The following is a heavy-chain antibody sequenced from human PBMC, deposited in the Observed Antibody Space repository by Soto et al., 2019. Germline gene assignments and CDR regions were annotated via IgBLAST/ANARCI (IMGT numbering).Heavy chain of an antibody. CDR1: GGSFSGYY. CDR2: INHSGST. D-gene: IGHD3-10*01. CDR3: ARGFGDGWFDP. J-gene: IGHJ5*02. Sequence: QVQLQQWGAGLLKPSETLSLTCAVYGGSFSGYYWSWIRQPPGKGLEWIGEINHSGSTNYNPSLKRRVTISVDTSKNQFSLKLSSVTAADTAVYYCARGFGDGWFDPWGQGTLVTVSS. V-gene: IGHV4-34*01.